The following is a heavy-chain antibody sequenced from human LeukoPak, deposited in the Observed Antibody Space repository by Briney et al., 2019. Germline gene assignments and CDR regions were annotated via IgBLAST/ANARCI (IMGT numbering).Heavy chain of an antibody. Sequence: PSETLSLTCAVYGGSFSGYYWSWIRQPPGKGLEWIGEINHSGSTNYNPSLKSRVTISVDTSKNQFSLKLSSVTAADTAVYCCARGFPGGAVAGFGYYFDYWGQGTLVTVSS. CDR3: ARGFPGGAVAGFGYYFDY. CDR2: INHSGST. CDR1: GGSFSGYY. D-gene: IGHD6-19*01. V-gene: IGHV4-34*01. J-gene: IGHJ4*02.